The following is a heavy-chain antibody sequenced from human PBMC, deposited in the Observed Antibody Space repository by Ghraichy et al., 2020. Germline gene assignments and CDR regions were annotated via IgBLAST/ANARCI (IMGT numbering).Heavy chain of an antibody. J-gene: IGHJ4*02. CDR3: ARGNGYNLSVYFDY. V-gene: IGHV4-59*01. Sequence: ESLNISCTVSGGSISSYYWSWIRQPPGKGLEWIGYIYYSGSTNYNPSLKSRVTISVDTSKNQFSLKLSSVTAADTAMYYCARGNGYNLSVYFDYWGQGTLVTVSS. D-gene: IGHD5-24*01. CDR2: IYYSGST. CDR1: GGSISSYY.